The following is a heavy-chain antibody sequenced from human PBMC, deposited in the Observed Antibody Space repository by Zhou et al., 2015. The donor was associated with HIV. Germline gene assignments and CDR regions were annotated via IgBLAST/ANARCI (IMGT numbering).Heavy chain of an antibody. CDR3: ARSAWGYCSGGSCYRSNYYYYYYMDV. Sequence: QVQLVQSGAEVKKPGSSVKVSCKASGGTFSSYAISWVRQAPGQGLEWMGGIIPIFGTANYAQKFQGRVTITADESTSTAYMELSSLRSEDTAVYYCARSAWGYCSGGSCYRSNYYYYYYMDVWGKGTTVTVSS. CDR2: IIPIFGTA. CDR1: GGTFSSYA. V-gene: IGHV1-69*01. D-gene: IGHD2-15*01. J-gene: IGHJ6*03.